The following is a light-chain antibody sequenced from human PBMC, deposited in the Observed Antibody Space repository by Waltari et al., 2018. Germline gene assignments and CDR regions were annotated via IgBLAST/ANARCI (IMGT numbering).Light chain of an antibody. CDR2: AAS. Sequence: IQVTPSPSSLSASVGDRVTITCRASQNIGSSLTWYQQKPGKAPKLLIYAASSLQSGVPSRFSGSGSGTHFALIINRLQPEDFATYYCQHIFTFPGTFGGGTKVEIK. J-gene: IGKJ4*01. CDR1: QNIGSS. V-gene: IGKV1-39*01. CDR3: QHIFTFPGT.